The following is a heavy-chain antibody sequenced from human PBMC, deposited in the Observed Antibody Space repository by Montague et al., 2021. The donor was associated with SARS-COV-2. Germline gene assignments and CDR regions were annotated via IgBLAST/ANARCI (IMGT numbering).Heavy chain of an antibody. J-gene: IGHJ5*01. CDR3: ARGKYTISWDGWHNSFDP. V-gene: IGHV4-34*01. D-gene: IGHD6-13*01. CDR2: INHSGST. CDR1: GGSFSGYY. Sequence: SETLSLTCGVYGGSFSGYYWNWIRQPPGKGLEWIGEINHSGSTNYNPSLKSRVTISVDTSENQFSLKLSSVTAADTAVYFCARGKYTISWDGWHNSFDPWGQGNLVTVSS.